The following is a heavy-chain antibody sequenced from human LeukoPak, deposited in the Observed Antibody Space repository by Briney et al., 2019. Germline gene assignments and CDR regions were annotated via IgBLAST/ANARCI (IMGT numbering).Heavy chain of an antibody. V-gene: IGHV4-59*01. Sequence: SETLSLTCTVSGGSISSYYWSWIRQPPGKGLEWIGYIYYSGSTNYNPSLKSRVTISVDTSKNQFSLKLSSVTAADTAVYYCARYRDESNWFDPWGQGTLVTVSS. J-gene: IGHJ5*02. CDR1: GGSISSYY. D-gene: IGHD3-10*01. CDR3: ARYRDESNWFDP. CDR2: IYYSGST.